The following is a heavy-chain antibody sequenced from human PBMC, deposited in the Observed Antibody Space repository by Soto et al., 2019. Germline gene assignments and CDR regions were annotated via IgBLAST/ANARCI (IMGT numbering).Heavy chain of an antibody. D-gene: IGHD2-15*01. Sequence: AGGSLRLSCAASGFTFSSYGMHWVRQAPGQGLEYVTAISSNGGSTYYGNSVKGRFTISRDNSKNTLYLQMGSLRAEDMAVYYCARVVVAATLYGDYYYYMDVWGKGTTVTVSS. CDR2: ISSNGGST. CDR3: ARVVVAATLYGDYYYYMDV. CDR1: GFTFSSYG. V-gene: IGHV3-64*01. J-gene: IGHJ6*03.